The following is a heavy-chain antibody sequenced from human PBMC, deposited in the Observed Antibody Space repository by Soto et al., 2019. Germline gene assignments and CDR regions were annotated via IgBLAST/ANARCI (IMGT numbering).Heavy chain of an antibody. Sequence: GASVKVSCKASGYTFTGYHLYWVRQAPGQGLEWMGWINPNSGGTNYAQKFQGRVTMTTDTSINTAYMELNSLRSDDTAVYYCATPRSPSSRDACDSWGRGTMVTVSS. CDR3: ATPRSPSSRDACDS. J-gene: IGHJ3*01. V-gene: IGHV1-2*02. CDR1: GYTFTGYH. CDR2: INPNSGGT. D-gene: IGHD1-26*01.